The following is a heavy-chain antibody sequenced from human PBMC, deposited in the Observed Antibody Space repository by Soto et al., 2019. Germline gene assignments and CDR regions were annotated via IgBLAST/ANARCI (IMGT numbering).Heavy chain of an antibody. Sequence: SETLSLTCAVYGGSFSGYYWSWIRQPPGKGLEWIGEINHSGSTNYNPSRKSRVTISVDTSRHQVSLKLSSVTAADSAVYFCARARYQLLHPYYYGMDVWGQGTTVTVSS. CDR2: INHSGST. J-gene: IGHJ6*02. CDR3: ARARYQLLHPYYYGMDV. V-gene: IGHV4-34*01. CDR1: GGSFSGYY. D-gene: IGHD2-2*01.